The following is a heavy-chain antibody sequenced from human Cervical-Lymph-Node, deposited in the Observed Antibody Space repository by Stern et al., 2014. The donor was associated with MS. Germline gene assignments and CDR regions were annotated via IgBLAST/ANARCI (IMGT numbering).Heavy chain of an antibody. CDR3: ARTSGRHGYFFEH. J-gene: IGHJ4*02. V-gene: IGHV7-4-1*02. Sequence: QLVQSGSELKKTGASVKVSCKASGYTFSQQTIHWLRQAPGQGLEWMGWIDTIPGNPTYAQGFRGRYVFSLDTSVRTAYLQINSLKAEDTAVYYCARTSGRHGYFFEHWGQGTLVTVSS. CDR2: IDTIPGNP. CDR1: GYTFSQQT. D-gene: IGHD3-3*01.